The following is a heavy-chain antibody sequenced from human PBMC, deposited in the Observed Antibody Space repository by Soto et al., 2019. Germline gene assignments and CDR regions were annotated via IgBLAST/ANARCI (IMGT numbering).Heavy chain of an antibody. CDR2: IGTRSDI. D-gene: IGHD2-21*02. CDR3: AREETAWPLAYGLDV. V-gene: IGHV3-21*02. J-gene: IGHJ6*02. Sequence: EVRLVESGGGLVKPGGSLRLSCVASGFTFSTYSMNWVRQAPGKGLEWVSTIGTRSDIYYAESVKGRFTISRDNAKNSLSLQMNSLRVEDTAVYYCAREETAWPLAYGLDVWGQGTAVTVSS. CDR1: GFTFSTYS.